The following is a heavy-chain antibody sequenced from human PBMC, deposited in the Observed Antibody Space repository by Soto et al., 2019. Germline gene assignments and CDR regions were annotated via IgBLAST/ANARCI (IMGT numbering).Heavy chain of an antibody. J-gene: IGHJ4*02. CDR1: GYTFTSYG. D-gene: IGHD3-10*01. Sequence: QVQLVQSGAEVKKPGASVKVSCKASGYTFTSYGISWVRQAPGQGLEWMGWISTYNRTTKYAQKLQGRVTMTTDTSTSTAYRELRSLRSDDTAVFYCAREMVRGVGSDYWGQGTLVTVSS. CDR3: AREMVRGVGSDY. CDR2: ISTYNRTT. V-gene: IGHV1-18*01.